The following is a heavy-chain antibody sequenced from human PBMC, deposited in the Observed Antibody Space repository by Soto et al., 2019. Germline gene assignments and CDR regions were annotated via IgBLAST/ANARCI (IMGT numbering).Heavy chain of an antibody. V-gene: IGHV3-30*18. CDR1: GFTFSSYG. Sequence: QVQLVESGGGVVQPGRSLRLSCAASGFTFSSYGMHWVRQAPGKGLEWVAVISYDGSNKYYADSVKGRFTISRDISKNTLYLQMNSLRAEDTAVYYCAKEGDYWGQGTLVTVSS. J-gene: IGHJ4*02. CDR3: AKEGDY. CDR2: ISYDGSNK.